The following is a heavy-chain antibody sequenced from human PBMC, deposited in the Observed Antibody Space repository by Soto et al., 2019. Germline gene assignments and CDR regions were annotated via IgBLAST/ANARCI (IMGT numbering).Heavy chain of an antibody. CDR1: GFTFSSYG. Sequence: QEQLVESGGGVVQPGRSLRLSCAASGFTFSSYGMHWVRQAPGKGLEWVAVIWYDGSNKYYADSVKGRFTISRDNSKNTLYLQMNSLRAEDTAVYYCARDSVMIGPGDYYYYGMDVWGQGTTVTVSS. J-gene: IGHJ6*02. CDR2: IWYDGSNK. V-gene: IGHV3-33*01. D-gene: IGHD3-22*01. CDR3: ARDSVMIGPGDYYYYGMDV.